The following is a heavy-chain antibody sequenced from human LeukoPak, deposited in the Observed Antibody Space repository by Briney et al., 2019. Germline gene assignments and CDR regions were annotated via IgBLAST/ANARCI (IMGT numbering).Heavy chain of an antibody. CDR2: IHYSGST. V-gene: IGHV4-59*01. CDR3: ARVRRSSSWFDAFDI. J-gene: IGHJ3*02. D-gene: IGHD6-13*01. Sequence: SETLSLTCTVSGGSISNSYWSWIRQPPGKGLEWIGYIHYSGSTNYNPSLKSRVTISVDTSKNQFSLKLSSVTAADTAVYYRARVRRSSSWFDAFDIWGQGTMVTVSS. CDR1: GGSISNSY.